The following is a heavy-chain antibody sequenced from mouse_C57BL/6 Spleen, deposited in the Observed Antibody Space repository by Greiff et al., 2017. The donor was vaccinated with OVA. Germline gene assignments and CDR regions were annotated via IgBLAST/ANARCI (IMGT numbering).Heavy chain of an antibody. V-gene: IGHV5-16*01. D-gene: IGHD4-1*01. CDR1: GFTFSDYY. CDR3: ARGGTGTRGWYFDV. J-gene: IGHJ1*03. CDR2: INYDGSST. Sequence: EVHLVESEGGLVQPGSSMKLSCTASGFTFSDYYMAWVRQVPEKGLEWVANINYDGSSTYYLDSLKSRFIISRDNAKNILYLQMSSLKSEDTATYYCARGGTGTRGWYFDVWGTGTTVTVSS.